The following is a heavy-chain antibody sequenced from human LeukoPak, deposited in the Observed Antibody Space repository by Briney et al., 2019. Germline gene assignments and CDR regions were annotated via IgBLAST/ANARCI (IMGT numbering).Heavy chain of an antibody. CDR1: GGTFSSYT. D-gene: IGHD2-2*01. V-gene: IGHV1-69*02. J-gene: IGHJ4*02. Sequence: GSSVKVSCKASGGTFSSYTISWVRQAPGQGLEWMGRIIPILGIANYAKKFQGRVTITADKSTSTAYMELSSLRSEDTAVYYCARGYCSSTSCSLPFILWGQGTLVTVSS. CDR2: IIPILGIA. CDR3: ARGYCSSTSCSLPFIL.